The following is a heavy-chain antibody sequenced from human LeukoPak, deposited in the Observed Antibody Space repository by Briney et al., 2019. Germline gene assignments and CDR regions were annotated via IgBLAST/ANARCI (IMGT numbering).Heavy chain of an antibody. D-gene: IGHD3-16*01. J-gene: IGHJ4*02. CDR3: ATDGAYGLTH. V-gene: IGHV3-74*01. CDR1: GVSFSTTW. Sequence: GGSLRLSCAASGVSFSTTWMHWVRHAPGKGLMWVSHVSSDGSRTYADSVKGRFTVSRDNNKDMVYLQMSSLRAEDTAVYYCATDGAYGLTHWGQGTLVTVSS. CDR2: VSSDGSRT.